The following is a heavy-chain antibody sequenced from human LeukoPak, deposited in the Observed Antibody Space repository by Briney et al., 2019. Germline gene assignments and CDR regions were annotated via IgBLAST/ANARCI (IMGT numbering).Heavy chain of an antibody. Sequence: ASVKVSCKASGYTFTSNYIHWVRQAPGQGLEWMGMIYPRDGSTSYAQKFQGRVTVTRDTSTSTVHMELSSLRSEDTAVYYCARGWGSGSYYDAFDIWGQGTIVTVSS. D-gene: IGHD1-26*01. V-gene: IGHV1-46*01. CDR1: GYTFTSNY. CDR3: ARGWGSGSYYDAFDI. CDR2: IYPRDGST. J-gene: IGHJ3*02.